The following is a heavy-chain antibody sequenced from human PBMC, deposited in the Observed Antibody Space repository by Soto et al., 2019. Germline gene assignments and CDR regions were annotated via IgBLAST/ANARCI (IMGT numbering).Heavy chain of an antibody. CDR3: SKSPREPYYCGMDV. CDR2: ISWNSDTI. J-gene: IGHJ6*02. CDR1: GFTFDDYA. Sequence: PGGSLRLSCAASGFTFDDYAMHWVRQAPGKGLEWVSGISWNSDTIGYADSVQGRFTISRDNAKNSLYLQMNSLRAEDTAFYYCSKSPREPYYCGMDVWGQGITVTVSS. V-gene: IGHV3-9*01.